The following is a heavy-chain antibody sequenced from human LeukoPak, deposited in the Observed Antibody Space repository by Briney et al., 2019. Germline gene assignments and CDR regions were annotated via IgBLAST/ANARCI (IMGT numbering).Heavy chain of an antibody. V-gene: IGHV4-59*08. Sequence: PSETLSLTCTVSGGSISSYYWSWIRQPPGKGLEWIGYIYYSGSTNYNPSLKSRVTISVSTPRNQFSLNLSSVTAADTAVYYCARHLDYGDHQGAFDIWGQGTMVTVSS. CDR2: IYYSGST. CDR1: GGSISSYY. D-gene: IGHD4-17*01. CDR3: ARHLDYGDHQGAFDI. J-gene: IGHJ3*02.